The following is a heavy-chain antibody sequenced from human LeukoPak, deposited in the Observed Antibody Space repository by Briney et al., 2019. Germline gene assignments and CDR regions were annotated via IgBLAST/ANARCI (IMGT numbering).Heavy chain of an antibody. CDR1: GFHFSSSD. D-gene: IGHD2-8*01. Sequence: GGSLRLSCAASGFHFSSSDMNWIRQAPGKGPEWLSHISGSGTTIFYADSVKGRFTISRDNAKNSLYLQMNSLRAGDTAVYYCARDSIVRGNIGNDMDVWGKGTTVTVSS. J-gene: IGHJ6*03. CDR2: ISGSGTTI. CDR3: ARDSIVRGNIGNDMDV. V-gene: IGHV3-48*03.